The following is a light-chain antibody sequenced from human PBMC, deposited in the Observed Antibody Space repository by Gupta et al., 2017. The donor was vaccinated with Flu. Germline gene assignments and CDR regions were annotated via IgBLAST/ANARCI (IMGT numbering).Light chain of an antibody. J-gene: IGKJ2*01. V-gene: IGKV3-20*01. CDR1: ESVNRNH. Sequence: FLAQSPGTLSLSPGERVTLSCRASESVNRNHLAWYQQNLARLPGSSCMEHPTGPPGIPDRFSGGGSGTDFTLTINRLEPEDSALFYCHHYGTSPYTFGQGTKLEIK. CDR2: EHP. CDR3: HHYGTSPYT.